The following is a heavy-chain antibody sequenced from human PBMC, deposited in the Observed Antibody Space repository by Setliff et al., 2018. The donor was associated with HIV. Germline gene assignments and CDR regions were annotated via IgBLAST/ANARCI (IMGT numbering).Heavy chain of an antibody. CDR1: GASISSGGYY. J-gene: IGHJ5*02. CDR2: IYYSGNT. CDR3: ARGGNNWKGYWFDP. D-gene: IGHD1-1*01. V-gene: IGHV4-30-4*08. Sequence: PSETLSLTCTVSGASISSGGYYWSWIRQHPGKGLEWIGYIYYSGNTYYNPSLKSRVTTSVDTPKNQFSLKLNSVTAADTAVYYCARGGNNWKGYWFDPWGQGTLVTVSS.